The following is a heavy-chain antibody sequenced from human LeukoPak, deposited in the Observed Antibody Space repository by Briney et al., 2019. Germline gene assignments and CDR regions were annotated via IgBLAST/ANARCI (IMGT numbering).Heavy chain of an antibody. Sequence: PGGSLRLSCAASGFTFSSYSMNWVRQAPGKGLEWVSYISSSSTIYYADSVKGRFTISRDNAKNSLYLQMNSLRAEDTAVYYCARSVTTVLNAFDIWGQGTMVTVSS. CDR3: ARSVTTVLNAFDI. CDR2: ISSSSTI. D-gene: IGHD4-11*01. CDR1: GFTFSSYS. J-gene: IGHJ3*02. V-gene: IGHV3-48*01.